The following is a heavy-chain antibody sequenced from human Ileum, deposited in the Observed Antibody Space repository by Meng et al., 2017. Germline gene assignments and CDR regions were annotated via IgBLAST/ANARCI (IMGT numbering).Heavy chain of an antibody. Sequence: QITLKESGPTLLTPTQTLSLTCTFSGFSLSTSGVGGAWIRQTPGKALEWLAVIYWDNDKRYSPSLRSRLTITKDTSKNQVVLTMTNMDPVDTATYFCAHRQNSVLGGWDGGCVDLWGQGTLVTVSS. J-gene: IGHJ5*02. V-gene: IGHV2-5*02. D-gene: IGHD6-19*01. CDR2: IYWDNDK. CDR1: GFSLSTSGVG. CDR3: AHRQNSVLGGWDGGCVDL.